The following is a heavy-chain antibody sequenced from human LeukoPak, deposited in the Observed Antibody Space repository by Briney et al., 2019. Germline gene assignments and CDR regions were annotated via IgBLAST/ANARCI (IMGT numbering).Heavy chain of an antibody. CDR2: ISPTGIA. V-gene: IGHV4-59*08. Sequence: PSETLPLTCTVSGGSVNSHYWSWIRQPPGKGLEWIGYISPTGIANSNPSLKNRVTVSLDTSKNQFSLTLSSATAADTAVYYCARPSPRYCSGGSCNAFDIWGQGILVTVSS. J-gene: IGHJ3*02. CDR3: ARPSPRYCSGGSCNAFDI. CDR1: GGSVNSHY. D-gene: IGHD2-15*01.